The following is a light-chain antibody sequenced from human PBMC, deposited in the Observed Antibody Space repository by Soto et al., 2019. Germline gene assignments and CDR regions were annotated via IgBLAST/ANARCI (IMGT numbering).Light chain of an antibody. Sequence: EIVMTQSPATLSVSPGERATLSCRASQSISTELAWYQQKPGQPPRLLIYSASTRATGVPARFTGSGSGSEFTLNISGLQSEDFALYYCQQGHNWPLTFGQGTRLE. J-gene: IGKJ2*01. CDR2: SAS. CDR3: QQGHNWPLT. CDR1: QSISTE. V-gene: IGKV3-15*01.